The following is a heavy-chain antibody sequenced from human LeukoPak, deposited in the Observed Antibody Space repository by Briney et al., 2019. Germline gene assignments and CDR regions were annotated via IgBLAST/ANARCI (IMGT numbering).Heavy chain of an antibody. J-gene: IGHJ4*02. Sequence: SETLSLACTVSGSSISSYYWSWIRQLAGKGLEWIGRIYTSGSTNYNPSLKSRVTMSVDTSKNQFSLKQSSVTAADTAVYYCARDRGEPLFDYWGQGTLVTVSS. CDR1: GSSISSYY. CDR3: ARDRGEPLFDY. V-gene: IGHV4-4*07. CDR2: IYTSGST. D-gene: IGHD1-14*01.